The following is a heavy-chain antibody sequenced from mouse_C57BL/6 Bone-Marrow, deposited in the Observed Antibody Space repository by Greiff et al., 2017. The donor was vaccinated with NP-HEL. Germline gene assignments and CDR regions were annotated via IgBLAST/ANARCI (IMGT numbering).Heavy chain of an antibody. CDR2: ISSGGDYI. V-gene: IGHV5-9-1*02. CDR3: TRVHYYGSSPWYFDV. D-gene: IGHD1-1*01. J-gene: IGHJ1*03. CDR1: GFTFSSYA. Sequence: EVMLVESGEGLVKPGGSLKLSCAASGFTFSSYAMSWVRQTPEKRLEWVAYISSGGDYIYYADTVKGRFTISRDNARNTLYLQMSSLKSEDTAMYYCTRVHYYGSSPWYFDVWGTGTTVTVSS.